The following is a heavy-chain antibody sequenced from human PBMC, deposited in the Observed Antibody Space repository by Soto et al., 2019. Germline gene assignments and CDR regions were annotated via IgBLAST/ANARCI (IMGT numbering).Heavy chain of an antibody. J-gene: IGHJ4*02. Sequence: EVQLVETGGGLIQPGGSLRLSCAASGFTVSSNYMSWVRQAPGKGLEWVSVIYSGGSTYYEDSVKGRFTISRDNSKNTLSLQMNSLRADDTAVYYCASDGVTDSGFYWGQGTLVTVSS. CDR1: GFTVSSNY. D-gene: IGHD3-10*01. CDR3: ASDGVTDSGFY. CDR2: IYSGGST. V-gene: IGHV3-53*02.